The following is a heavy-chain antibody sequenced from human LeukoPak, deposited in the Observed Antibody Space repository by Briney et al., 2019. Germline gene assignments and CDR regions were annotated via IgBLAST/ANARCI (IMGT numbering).Heavy chain of an antibody. J-gene: IGHJ6*04. CDR3: TTDRGYCSGGACPYYYYGMDI. CDR2: IKTKTDGGTT. Sequence: GGSLRLSCVASGFTFSNAWMSWVRQAPGKGLEWVGRIKTKTDGGTTDCAAPVKGRFTISRDDSKNTLYLQMNSLKTEDTAVYYCTTDRGYCSGGACPYYYYGMDIWGKGTTVTVPS. D-gene: IGHD2-15*01. V-gene: IGHV3-15*01. CDR1: GFTFSNAW.